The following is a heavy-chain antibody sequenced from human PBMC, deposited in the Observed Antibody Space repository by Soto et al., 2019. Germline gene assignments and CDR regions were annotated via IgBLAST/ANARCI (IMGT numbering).Heavy chain of an antibody. CDR3: ARARNFWSGDLYYGMDV. J-gene: IGHJ6*02. CDR2: FDPEDGET. V-gene: IGHV1-24*01. D-gene: IGHD3-3*01. Sequence: ASVKVSCKVSGYTLTELSMHWVRQAPGKGLEWMGGFDPEDGETIYAQKFQGRVTISVDTSKNQFSLKLSSVTAADTAVYYCARARNFWSGDLYYGMDVWGQGTTVTVSS. CDR1: GYTLTELS.